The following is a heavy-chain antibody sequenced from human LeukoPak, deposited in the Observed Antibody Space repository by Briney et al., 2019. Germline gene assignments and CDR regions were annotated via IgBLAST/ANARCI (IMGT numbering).Heavy chain of an antibody. J-gene: IGHJ4*02. V-gene: IGHV4-61*02. CDR1: GCSITSGSFY. D-gene: IGHD6-19*01. CDR2: VSNNGNT. Sequence: SETLSLTCSVSGCSITSGSFYWSWIRQPAGKRLEWIGRVSNNGNTNYNPSLKSRVTISVDTSKNQFFLTLTSVTDADTALYYCSKSAVAGPFAYWGQGSLVTVSS. CDR3: SKSAVAGPFAY.